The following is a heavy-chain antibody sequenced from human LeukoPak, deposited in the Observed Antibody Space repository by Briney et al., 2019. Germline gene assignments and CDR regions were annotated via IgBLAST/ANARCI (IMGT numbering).Heavy chain of an antibody. D-gene: IGHD2/OR15-2a*01. V-gene: IGHV4-38-2*02. CDR1: GYSISSGYY. J-gene: IGHJ4*02. CDR2: IYDSGST. Sequence: SETLSLTCTVSGYSISSGYYWGWIRQPPGKGLEWIGHIYDSGSTNYNPSLKSRVTISVDTSKNQFSLKLSSVTAADTAVYYCARGFLGYLWGQGTLVTVSS. CDR3: ARGFLGYL.